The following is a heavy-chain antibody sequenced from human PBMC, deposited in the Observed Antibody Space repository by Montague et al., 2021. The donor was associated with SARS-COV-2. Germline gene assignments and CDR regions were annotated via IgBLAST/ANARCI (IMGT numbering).Heavy chain of an antibody. CDR3: ARVQRGYYYGLGVSAHFDY. CDR1: GGSISNYY. Sequence: SETLSLTCTVSGGSISNYYWSWIRQPPGKGLEWIGYIYYSGSTNYNPSLKSRVTISVDTSKSQFSLKLSSVTAADTAVYYCARVQRGYYYGLGVSAHFDYWDQGTLVTVSS. J-gene: IGHJ4*02. CDR2: IYYSGST. V-gene: IGHV4-59*01. D-gene: IGHD3-10*01.